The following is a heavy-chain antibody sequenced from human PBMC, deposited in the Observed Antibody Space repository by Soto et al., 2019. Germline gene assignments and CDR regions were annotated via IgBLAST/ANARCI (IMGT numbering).Heavy chain of an antibody. CDR3: ARGFDYGDYDSDY. V-gene: IGHV4-59*01. D-gene: IGHD4-17*01. Sequence: SETLSLTCTVSGGSISSYYWSWIRQPPGKGLEWIGYIYYSGSTNYNPSRKSRVTISVDTSKNQFSLKLSSVTAADTAVYYCARGFDYGDYDSDYWGQGTLVTVSS. J-gene: IGHJ4*02. CDR2: IYYSGST. CDR1: GGSISSYY.